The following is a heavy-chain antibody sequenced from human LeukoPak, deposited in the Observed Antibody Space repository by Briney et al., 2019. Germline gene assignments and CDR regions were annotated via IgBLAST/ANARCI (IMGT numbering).Heavy chain of an antibody. V-gene: IGHV4-34*01. CDR3: ARGYFDY. Sequence: PSETQSLTCAVYGGSFSGYYWSWIRQPPGKGLEWIGEINHSGSTNYNPSLKSRVTISVDTSKNQFSLKLSSVTAADTAVYYCARGYFDYWGQGTLVTVSS. CDR2: INHSGST. J-gene: IGHJ4*02. CDR1: GGSFSGYY.